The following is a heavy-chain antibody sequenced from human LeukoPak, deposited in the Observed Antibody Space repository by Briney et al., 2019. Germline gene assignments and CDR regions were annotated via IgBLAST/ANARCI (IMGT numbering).Heavy chain of an antibody. V-gene: IGHV4-34*01. Sequence: PSETLSLTCAVYGGSFSGYYWSWIRQPPGKGLEWIGEINHSGSTNYNPSLKSRVTISVDTSKNQFSLKLSSVTAADTAVYYCAREHPYYYDSSGTALTAEIKYYFDYWGQGTLVTVSS. CDR1: GGSFSGYY. CDR3: AREHPYYYDSSGTALTAEIKYYFDY. D-gene: IGHD3-22*01. J-gene: IGHJ4*02. CDR2: INHSGST.